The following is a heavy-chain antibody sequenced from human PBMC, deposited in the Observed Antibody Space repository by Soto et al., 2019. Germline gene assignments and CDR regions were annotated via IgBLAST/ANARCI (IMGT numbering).Heavy chain of an antibody. CDR2: INHSGST. D-gene: IGHD2-8*01. CDR3: ARSDCTNGVCPNYFEY. J-gene: IGHJ4*02. CDR1: GGTFSGYY. Sequence: PSEILSLTCAVYGGTFSGYYWSWIRQPPGKGREWIGEINHSGSTNYNPSLKSRVTISVDTSKNQFSLKLSSVTAADTAVYYCARSDCTNGVCPNYFEYWGQGTLVTVSS. V-gene: IGHV4-34*01.